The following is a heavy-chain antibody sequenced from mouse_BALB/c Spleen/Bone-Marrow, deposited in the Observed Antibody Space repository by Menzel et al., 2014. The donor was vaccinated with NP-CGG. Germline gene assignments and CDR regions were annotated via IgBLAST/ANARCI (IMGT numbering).Heavy chain of an antibody. V-gene: IGHV14-3*02. Sequence: VQLQQSGAELVKPGASVKLSCTASGFNIKDTYMHWVKQRPEQGLGWIGRIDPANGNTKFAPKFQGKATITADTSSNTAYLHLSSLTSEDTAVCYCARGIPYYPMDFWGQGTSVTVSS. J-gene: IGHJ4*01. CDR1: GFNIKDTY. CDR2: IDPANGNT. D-gene: IGHD5-1-1*01. CDR3: ARGIPYYPMDF.